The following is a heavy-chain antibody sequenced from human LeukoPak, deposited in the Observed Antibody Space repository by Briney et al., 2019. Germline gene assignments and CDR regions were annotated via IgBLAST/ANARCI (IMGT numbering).Heavy chain of an antibody. Sequence: SQTLSLTCTVSGGSFSTGGYYWSWIRQPPGKGLEWIGEINHSGSTNYNPSLKSRVTISVDTSKNQFSLKLSSVTAADTAVYYCAREWRYCGGDCYSPWFDPWGQGTLVTVSS. J-gene: IGHJ5*02. D-gene: IGHD2-21*02. V-gene: IGHV4-34*01. CDR2: INHSGST. CDR1: GGSFSTGGYY. CDR3: AREWRYCGGDCYSPWFDP.